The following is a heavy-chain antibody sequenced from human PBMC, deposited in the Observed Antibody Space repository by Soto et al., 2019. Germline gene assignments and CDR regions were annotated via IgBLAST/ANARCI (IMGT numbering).Heavy chain of an antibody. CDR2: ISYDGSNK. J-gene: IGHJ4*02. CDR1: GFTFSSYA. D-gene: IGHD2-15*01. CDR3: ARGDNERGYCCGGSCYPWDY. Sequence: QVQLVESGGGVVQPGRSLRLSCAASGFTFSSYAMHWVRQAPGKGLEWVAVISYDGSNKYYADSVKGRFTISRDNSKNTLYLQMNSLRAEDTAVYYCARGDNERGYCCGGSCYPWDYWGQGTLVTVSS. V-gene: IGHV3-30-3*01.